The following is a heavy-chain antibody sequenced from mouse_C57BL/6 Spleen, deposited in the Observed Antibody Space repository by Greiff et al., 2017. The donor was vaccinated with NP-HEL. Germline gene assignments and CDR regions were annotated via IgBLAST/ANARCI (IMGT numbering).Heavy chain of an antibody. Sequence: VQLQQSGPELVKPGASVKISCKASGYTFTDYYMNWVKQSHGKSLEWIGDINPNNGGTSYNQKFKGKATLTVDKSSSTAYMELRSLTSEDSAVYYCARSGYGSSSYYYAMDYWGQGTSVTVSS. D-gene: IGHD1-1*01. V-gene: IGHV1-26*01. CDR2: INPNNGGT. CDR1: GYTFTDYY. J-gene: IGHJ4*01. CDR3: ARSGYGSSSYYYAMDY.